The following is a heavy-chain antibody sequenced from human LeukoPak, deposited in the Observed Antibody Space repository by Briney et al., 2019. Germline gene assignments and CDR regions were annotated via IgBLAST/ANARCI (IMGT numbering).Heavy chain of an antibody. D-gene: IGHD5-24*01. CDR3: ARGGRRDGYNFRY. CDR1: GGSISSYY. CDR2: IYYSGST. J-gene: IGHJ4*02. V-gene: IGHV4-59*01. Sequence: PSETLSLTCTVSGGSISSYYWSWIRQPPGKGLEWIGYIYYSGSTNYNPSPKSRVTISVDTSKNQFSLKLSSVTAADTAVYYCARGGRRDGYNFRYWGQGTLVTVSS.